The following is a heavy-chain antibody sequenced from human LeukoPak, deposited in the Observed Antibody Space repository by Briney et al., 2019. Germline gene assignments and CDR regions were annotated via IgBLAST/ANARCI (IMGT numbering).Heavy chain of an antibody. Sequence: GGSLRLSCAASGFTFSSYAMSWVLQAPGKGLEWVSAISGSGGSTYYADSVKGRFTISRDNSKNTLYLQMNSLRAEDTAVYYCAKDRGYMDSRLGFDYWGQGTLVTVSS. CDR3: AKDRGYMDSRLGFDY. CDR2: ISGSGGST. V-gene: IGHV3-23*01. CDR1: GFTFSSYA. J-gene: IGHJ4*02. D-gene: IGHD3-10*01.